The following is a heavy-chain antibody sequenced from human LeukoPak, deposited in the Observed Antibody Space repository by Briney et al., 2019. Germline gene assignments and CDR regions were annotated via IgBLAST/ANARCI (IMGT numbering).Heavy chain of an antibody. CDR3: AKINQPFGSGSYFYYYGMGV. Sequence: GGSLRLSCAASGFTFSSYGMHWVRQAPGKGREWVAVISYDGSNKYYADSVKGRFTISRDNSKNTLYLQMDSLRPEDTAVYYCAKINQPFGSGSYFYYYGMGVWGQGTTVTVSS. CDR1: GFTFSSYG. CDR2: ISYDGSNK. J-gene: IGHJ6*02. D-gene: IGHD3-10*01. V-gene: IGHV3-30*18.